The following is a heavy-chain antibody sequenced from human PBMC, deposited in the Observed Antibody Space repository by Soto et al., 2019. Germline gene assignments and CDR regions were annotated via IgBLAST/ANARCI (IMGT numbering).Heavy chain of an antibody. D-gene: IGHD4-17*01. CDR2: IYHTGTT. V-gene: IGHV4-4*02. Sequence: QVQLQESGPGLVKPSGTLSLTCAVSGGSISNSNWWSWVRQPPGKGLEWVVEIYHTGTTNYNPSLKSRVTISVDRSKNQFSLKLSSVTAADTAVYYCASDHYGGKYGYWGQGTLVTVSS. J-gene: IGHJ4*02. CDR3: ASDHYGGKYGY. CDR1: GGSISNSNW.